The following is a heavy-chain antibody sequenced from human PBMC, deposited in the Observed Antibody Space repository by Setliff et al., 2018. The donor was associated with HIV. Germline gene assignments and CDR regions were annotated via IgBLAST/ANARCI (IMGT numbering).Heavy chain of an antibody. CDR2: INYNNGDT. CDR1: GYIFSDYY. CDR3: ALANIVSTARWNH. J-gene: IGHJ4*02. Sequence: ASVKVSCKTSGYIFSDYYVHWLRRAPGQGLEWMGWINYNNGDTKYAERFQGRVTMTRDTSISTVYMDLNRLTSDDTAVYYCALANIVSTARWNHWGRGTLVTVSS. V-gene: IGHV1-2*02. D-gene: IGHD1-1*01.